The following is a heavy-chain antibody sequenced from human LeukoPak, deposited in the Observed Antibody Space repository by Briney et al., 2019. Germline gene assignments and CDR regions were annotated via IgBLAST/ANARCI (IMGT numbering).Heavy chain of an antibody. CDR3: AKGPEWSPYYYYGMDV. V-gene: IGHV1-69*13. CDR1: GYTFTSYY. D-gene: IGHD3-3*01. CDR2: IIPIFGTA. Sequence: SVKVSCKASGYTFTSYYMHWVRQAPGQGLEWMGGIIPIFGTANYAQKFQGRVTITADGSTSTAYMELSSLRSEDTAVYYCAKGPEWSPYYYYGMDVWGQGTTVTVSS. J-gene: IGHJ6*02.